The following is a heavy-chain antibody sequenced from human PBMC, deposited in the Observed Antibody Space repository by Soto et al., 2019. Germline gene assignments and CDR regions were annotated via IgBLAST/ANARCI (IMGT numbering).Heavy chain of an antibody. D-gene: IGHD6-19*01. J-gene: IGHJ6*02. CDR1: GGSISNYY. CDR3: ARDGSGWSSLAGMDV. CDR2: IFYSGST. Sequence: PSETLSLTCTVSGGSISNYYWSWIRQPPGKGLEWIGYIFYSGSTNYNPSLKSRVTISVDTSKNQFSLKLSSVTAADTAVYYCARDGSGWSSLAGMDVWGQGTTVTVSS. V-gene: IGHV4-59*01.